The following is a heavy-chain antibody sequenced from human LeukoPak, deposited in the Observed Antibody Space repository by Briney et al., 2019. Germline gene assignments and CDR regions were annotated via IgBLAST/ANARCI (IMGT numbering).Heavy chain of an antibody. D-gene: IGHD3-22*01. Sequence: TGGSLRLSCAASGFTFSSYAMTWVRQAPGKGLEWISAISGSAYSTSYADSVKGRFTISRDNSKNTLYLQMNSLRAEDTAIYYCARNTSGFKLGDAFDIWGQGTMVIVSS. V-gene: IGHV3-23*01. CDR3: ARNTSGFKLGDAFDI. CDR1: GFTFSSYA. J-gene: IGHJ3*02. CDR2: ISGSAYST.